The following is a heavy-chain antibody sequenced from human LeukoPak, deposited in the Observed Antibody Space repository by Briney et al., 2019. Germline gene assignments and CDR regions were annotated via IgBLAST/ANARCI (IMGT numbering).Heavy chain of an antibody. CDR3: ARRIAVAGPFDY. CDR2: IYYSEST. D-gene: IGHD6-19*01. J-gene: IGHJ4*02. V-gene: IGHV4-59*08. Sequence: PSETLSLTCTVSGGSISSYYWSWIRQPPGKGLEWIGYIYYSESTNYNPSLKSRVIISVDTSKNQFSLKLSSVTAADTAVYYCARRIAVAGPFDYWGQGTLVTVSS. CDR1: GGSISSYY.